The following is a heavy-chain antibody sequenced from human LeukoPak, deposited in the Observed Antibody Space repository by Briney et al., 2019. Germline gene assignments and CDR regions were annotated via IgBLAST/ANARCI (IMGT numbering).Heavy chain of an antibody. V-gene: IGHV6-1*01. D-gene: IGHD2-21*01. J-gene: IGHJ3*02. CDR1: GDSVSSNSAA. CDR2: TYYRPKWYN. Sequence: SQTLSLTCAISGDSVSSNSAAWNWIRQSPSRGLEWLGRTYYRPKWYNDYAVSVKSRITINPDTSKNQFSLQLNSVTPEDTAVYYCARDGGGLWWSSAHAFDIWGQGTMVTVSS. CDR3: ARDGGGLWWSSAHAFDI.